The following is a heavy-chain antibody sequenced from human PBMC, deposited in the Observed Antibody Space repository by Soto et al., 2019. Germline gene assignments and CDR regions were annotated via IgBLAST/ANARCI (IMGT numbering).Heavy chain of an antibody. CDR3: AKDHSSGSLDY. CDR2: ISYDGSNK. Sequence: PGESLKISCAASGFTFSIYGMHWVRQAPGKGLEWVAVISYDGSNKYYADSVKGRFTISRDNSKNTLYLQMNSLRAEDTAVYYCAKDHSSGSLDYWGPGTLVTVSS. V-gene: IGHV3-30*18. CDR1: GFTFSIYG. D-gene: IGHD6-19*01. J-gene: IGHJ4*02.